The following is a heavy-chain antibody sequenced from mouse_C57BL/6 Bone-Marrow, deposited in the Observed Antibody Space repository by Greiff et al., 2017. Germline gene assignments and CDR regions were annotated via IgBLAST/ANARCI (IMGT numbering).Heavy chain of an antibody. CDR2: ISDGGSYT. CDR3: ARERYYNGSTRFAY. V-gene: IGHV5-4*01. CDR1: GFTFSSYA. J-gene: IGHJ3*01. Sequence: EVQLVESGGGLVKPGGSLKLSCAASGFTFSSYAMSWVRQTPEKRLEWVATISDGGSYTYYPDNVKGRFTISRDNAKNNLYLQMSHLKSEDTAMYYCARERYYNGSTRFAYWGQGTLVTVSA. D-gene: IGHD1-1*01.